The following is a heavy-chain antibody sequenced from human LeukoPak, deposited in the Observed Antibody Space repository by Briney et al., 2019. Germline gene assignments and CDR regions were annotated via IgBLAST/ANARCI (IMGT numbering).Heavy chain of an antibody. CDR3: ARDLGCSGGSCRVDIGMVTGY. CDR2: INPNSGGT. D-gene: IGHD2-15*01. CDR1: GYSFTNND. V-gene: IGHV1-2*02. Sequence: GASVKVSCKASGYSFTNNDINWVRQAPGQGLEWMGWINPNSGGTNYAQKFQGRVTMTRDTSISTAYMELSRLRSDDTAVYYCARDLGCSGGSCRVDIGMVTGYWGQGTLVTVSS. J-gene: IGHJ4*02.